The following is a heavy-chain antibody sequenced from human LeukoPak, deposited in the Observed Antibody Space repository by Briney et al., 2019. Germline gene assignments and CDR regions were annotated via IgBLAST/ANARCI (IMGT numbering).Heavy chain of an antibody. CDR1: GYTFTTYA. CDR2: INTNTGNP. V-gene: IGHV7-4-1*02. Sequence: GAPVKVSCKASGYTFTTYALNWVRQAPGQGLEWMGWINTNTGNPTYAQGFTGRFVFSLDTSVSTAYLQISTLKAEDTAVYYCARDMGVAVYDYWGQGTLVTVSS. D-gene: IGHD3-3*01. J-gene: IGHJ4*02. CDR3: ARDMGVAVYDY.